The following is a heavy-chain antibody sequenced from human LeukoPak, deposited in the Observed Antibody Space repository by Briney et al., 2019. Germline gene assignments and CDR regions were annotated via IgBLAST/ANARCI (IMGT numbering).Heavy chain of an antibody. Sequence: PGGSLRLSCAASGFTFSSYSMNWVRQAPGKGLEWVSSISSSSSYIYYADSVKGRFTLSRDNSKNTLYLQMNSLRAEDTAVYYCARGWLRTYGGNPDAFDIWGQGTVVTVSS. CDR3: ARGWLRTYGGNPDAFDI. D-gene: IGHD4-23*01. V-gene: IGHV3-21*04. CDR2: ISSSSSYI. CDR1: GFTFSSYS. J-gene: IGHJ3*02.